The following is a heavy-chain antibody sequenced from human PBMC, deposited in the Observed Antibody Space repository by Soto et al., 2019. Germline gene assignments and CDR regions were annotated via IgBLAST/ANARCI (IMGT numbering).Heavy chain of an antibody. CDR3: ARQNRRVAARQHGYMDV. Sequence: GGSLRLSCAASGFTFSSYWMSWVRQAPGKGLEWVANIKQDGSEKYYVDSVKGRFTISRDNAKNSLYLKMNSLRAEDTAVYYCARQNRRVAARQHGYMDVWGKGTTVTVSS. CDR1: GFTFSSYW. J-gene: IGHJ6*03. V-gene: IGHV3-7*01. D-gene: IGHD6-6*01. CDR2: IKQDGSEK.